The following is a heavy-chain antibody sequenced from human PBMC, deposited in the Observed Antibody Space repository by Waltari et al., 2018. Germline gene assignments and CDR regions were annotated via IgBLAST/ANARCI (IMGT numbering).Heavy chain of an antibody. CDR3: ARDRSPSYSSSWYDGYYGMDV. V-gene: IGHV3-74*01. J-gene: IGHJ6*02. Sequence: EVQLVESGGGLVQPGGSLRLSCAASGFTFSSYWMHWVRPAPGKGLVWVSRINSDGSSTSYADSVKGRFTISRDNAKNTLYLQMNSLRAEDTAVYYCARDRSPSYSSSWYDGYYGMDVWGQGTTVTVSS. D-gene: IGHD6-13*01. CDR2: INSDGSST. CDR1: GFTFSSYW.